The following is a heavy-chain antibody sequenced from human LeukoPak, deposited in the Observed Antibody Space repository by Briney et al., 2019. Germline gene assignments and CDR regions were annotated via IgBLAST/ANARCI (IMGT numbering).Heavy chain of an antibody. CDR2: MIPIFGTA. CDR1: GGTFSSYA. J-gene: IGHJ6*02. V-gene: IGHV1-69*13. CDR3: ARDQEWSRIAAAVYYYYGMDV. D-gene: IGHD6-13*01. Sequence: SVKVSCKASGGTFSSYAISWVRQAPGQGLEWMGGMIPIFGTANYAQKFQGRVTITADESTSTAYMELSSLRSEDTAVYYCARDQEWSRIAAAVYYYYGMDVWGQGTTVTVSS.